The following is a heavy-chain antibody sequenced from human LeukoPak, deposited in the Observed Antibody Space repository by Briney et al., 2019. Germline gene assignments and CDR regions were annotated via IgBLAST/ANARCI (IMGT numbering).Heavy chain of an antibody. D-gene: IGHD4-17*01. V-gene: IGHV1-2*02. CDR1: GYTFTGYY. J-gene: IGHJ6*02. Sequence: ASVKVSCKASGYTFTGYYMHWVRQAPGQGLEWMGCINPNSGGTNYAQKFQGRVTMTRDTSISTAYMELSRLRSDDTAVYYCARAPNYGDYSGMDVWGQGTTVTVSS. CDR3: ARAPNYGDYSGMDV. CDR2: INPNSGGT.